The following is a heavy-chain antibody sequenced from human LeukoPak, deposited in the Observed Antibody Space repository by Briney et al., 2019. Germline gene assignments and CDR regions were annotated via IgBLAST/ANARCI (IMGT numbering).Heavy chain of an antibody. CDR3: ARHLRDGDFWSGYYWYWFDP. CDR2: INQDGSEK. CDR1: GFNFNSKW. V-gene: IGHV3-7*01. D-gene: IGHD3-3*01. J-gene: IGHJ5*02. Sequence: GGSLPLSCATSGFNFNSKWMTWVRQAPGKGLEWVANINQDGSEKYHGDSVKGRFTISRDNAKSSLFLEMSSLRAEDTAVYYCARHLRDGDFWSGYYWYWFDPWRQGTLVTVPS.